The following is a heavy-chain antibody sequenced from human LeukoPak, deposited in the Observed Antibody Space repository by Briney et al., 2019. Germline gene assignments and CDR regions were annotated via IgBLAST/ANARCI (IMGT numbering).Heavy chain of an antibody. Sequence: SETLSLTCTVSGGSISRSNYYWGWIRQPPGKGLEWIGSIYYSDSGKMYYNPSLKSRVTISADTSKNQFSLKLNSVTAADTAVYYCARWVRSSEAYYFDYWGQGTLVTVSS. J-gene: IGHJ4*02. CDR3: ARWVRSSEAYYFDY. CDR2: IYYSDSGKM. V-gene: IGHV4-39*01. CDR1: GGSISRSNYY. D-gene: IGHD6-25*01.